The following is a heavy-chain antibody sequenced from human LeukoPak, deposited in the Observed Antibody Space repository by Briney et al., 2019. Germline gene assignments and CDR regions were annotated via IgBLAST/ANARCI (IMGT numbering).Heavy chain of an antibody. CDR3: AHKAGRGGPNDY. CDR1: GFSLTTSGVG. J-gene: IGHJ4*02. D-gene: IGHD4-23*01. V-gene: IGHV2-5*02. Sequence: SGPTLVNLTQTLTLTCTFSGFSLTTSGVGVGWIRQPPGQALEWLALIYWDDDIRYSPSQENRLTITKDTSKNQVVLTMTNMDPMDTATYYCAHKAGRGGPNDYWGQGTLVTVSS. CDR2: IYWDDDI.